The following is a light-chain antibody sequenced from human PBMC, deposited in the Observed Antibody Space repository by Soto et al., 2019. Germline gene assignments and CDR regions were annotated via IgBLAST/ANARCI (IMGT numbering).Light chain of an antibody. J-gene: IGLJ3*02. CDR1: SSDVGGYNY. CDR3: SSYAGSSNLV. Sequence: QSALTQPPSASGSPGQSVTISCTGTSSDVGGYNYVSWYQQHPGKAPKLMIYEVSERPSGVPDRFSGSKSGNTASLTVSGLQDEDEDDYYCSSYAGSSNLVFGGGTKLTVL. CDR2: EVS. V-gene: IGLV2-8*01.